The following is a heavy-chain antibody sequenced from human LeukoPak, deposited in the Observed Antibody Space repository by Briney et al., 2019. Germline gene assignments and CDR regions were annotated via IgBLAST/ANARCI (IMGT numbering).Heavy chain of an antibody. Sequence: ASVKVSFKASGYTFTRYGVSWLRQAPGQGLEWMGLISSYNGDTKYAQKLQGRVTMTTDTSTSTVYMELRSLRSDDTAVYYCARRGTVDTPMSNWEWWYWGQGTLVTVSS. CDR1: GYTFTRYG. CDR3: ARRGTVDTPMSNWEWWY. D-gene: IGHD5-18*01. CDR2: ISSYNGDT. V-gene: IGHV1-18*01. J-gene: IGHJ4*02.